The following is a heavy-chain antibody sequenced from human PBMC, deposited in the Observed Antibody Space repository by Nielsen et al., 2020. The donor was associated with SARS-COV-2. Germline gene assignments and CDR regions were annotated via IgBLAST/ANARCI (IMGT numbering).Heavy chain of an antibody. V-gene: IGHV3-13*01. CDR1: GFTFSSYD. Sequence: GESLKISCAASGFTFSSYDMHWVRQATGKGLEWVSAIGTAGDTYYPGSVKGRFTISRDNSKNTLYLQMNSLEIEDTAVYYCAAKYGGEWLAVFDYWGQGTQVTVSS. J-gene: IGHJ4*01. D-gene: IGHD6-19*01. CDR2: IGTAGDT. CDR3: AAKYGGEWLAVFDY.